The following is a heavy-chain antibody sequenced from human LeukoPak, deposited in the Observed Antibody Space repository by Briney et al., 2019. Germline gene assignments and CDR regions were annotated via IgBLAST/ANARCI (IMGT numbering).Heavy chain of an antibody. J-gene: IGHJ4*02. CDR1: GGSISSYY. Sequence: SETLSLTCTVSGGSISSYYWSWVRQPPGEGLEWIGYIYYGGSTNYNPSLKSRVTISVDTSKNQFSLKLSSVTAADTAVYYCATYGGTGYYGFAYWGQGTLVTVSS. CDR2: IYYGGST. D-gene: IGHD3/OR15-3a*01. V-gene: IGHV4-59*01. CDR3: ATYGGTGYYGFAY.